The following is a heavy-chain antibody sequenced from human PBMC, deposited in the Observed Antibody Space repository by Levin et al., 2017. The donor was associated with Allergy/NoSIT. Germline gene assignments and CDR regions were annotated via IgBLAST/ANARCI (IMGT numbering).Heavy chain of an antibody. J-gene: IGHJ4*02. D-gene: IGHD3-9*01. CDR1: GGSISSSSYY. CDR2: IYYSGST. V-gene: IGHV4-39*01. Sequence: SQTLSLTCTVSGGSISSSSYYWGWIRQPPGKGLEWIGSIYYSGSTYYNPSLKSRVTISVDTSKNQFSLKLSSVTAADTAVHYCARLGIDMWFDYWGQGTLVTVSS. CDR3: ARLGIDMWFDY.